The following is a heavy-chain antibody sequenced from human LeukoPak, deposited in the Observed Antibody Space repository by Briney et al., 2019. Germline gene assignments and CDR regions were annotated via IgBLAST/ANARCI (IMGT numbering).Heavy chain of an antibody. CDR2: INPNSGGT. CDR1: GYTFTGYY. CDR3: ARGGSGSYFSSLDP. V-gene: IGHV1-2*06. J-gene: IGHJ5*02. Sequence: ASVKVSCKASGYTFTGYYMHWVRQAPGQGLEWMGRINPNSGGTNYAQKFQGRVTMTRDTSISTAYMELSRLRSDDTAVYYCARGGSGSYFSSLDPCGQGLVVIVSS. D-gene: IGHD3-10*01.